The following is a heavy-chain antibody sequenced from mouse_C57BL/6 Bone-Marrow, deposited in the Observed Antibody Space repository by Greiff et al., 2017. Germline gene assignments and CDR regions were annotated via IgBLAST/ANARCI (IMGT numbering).Heavy chain of an antibody. CDR2: IYPGGGYT. CDR3: ARRYGSSFDY. Sequence: VQGVESGAELVRPGTSVKMSCKASGYTFTNYWIGWAKQRPGHGLEWIGDIYPGGGYTNYNEKFKGKATLTADKSSSTAYMQFSSLTSEDSAIYYCARRYGSSFDYWGQGTTLTVSS. CDR1: GYTFTNYW. D-gene: IGHD1-1*01. J-gene: IGHJ2*01. V-gene: IGHV1-63*01.